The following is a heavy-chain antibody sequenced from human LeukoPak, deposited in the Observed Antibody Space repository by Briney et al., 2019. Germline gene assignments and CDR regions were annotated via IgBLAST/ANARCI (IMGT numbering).Heavy chain of an antibody. CDR1: GVSISSGSYY. J-gene: IGHJ4*02. Sequence: NPSETLSLTCTVSGVSISSGSYYWSWIRQPPGKGLEWIGYIYYSGSTNYNPSLKSRVTISVDTSKNQFSLKLSSVTAADTAVYYCARVPTYYYDSSGYYFGPEIDYWGQGTLVTVSS. D-gene: IGHD3-22*01. CDR3: ARVPTYYYDSSGYYFGPEIDY. V-gene: IGHV4-61*01. CDR2: IYYSGST.